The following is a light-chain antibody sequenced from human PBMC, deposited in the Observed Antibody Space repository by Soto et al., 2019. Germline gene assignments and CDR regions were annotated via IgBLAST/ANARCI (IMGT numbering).Light chain of an antibody. CDR1: QDISNY. CDR2: ESS. CDR3: QQYDDLPRT. V-gene: IGKV1-33*01. Sequence: DIQMTQSPYSLSASVGDRVTLTCQASQDISNYLNWYQQKPGQAPKLLIYESSALETGVPSRFSGSGSATDFTLNISSLQPEDFATYYCQQYDDLPRTFGGGTKVE. J-gene: IGKJ4*01.